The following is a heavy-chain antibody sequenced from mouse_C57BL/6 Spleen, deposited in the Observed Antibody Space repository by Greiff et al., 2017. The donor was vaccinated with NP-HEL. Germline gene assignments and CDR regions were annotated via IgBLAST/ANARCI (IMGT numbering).Heavy chain of an antibody. V-gene: IGHV5-17*01. Sequence: EVQLVESGGGLVKPGGSLKLSCAASGFTFSDYGMHWVRQAPEKGLEWVAYISSGSSTIYYADTVKGRFTISRDNAKNTLFLQMTSLRSEDTAMYYCARQDSNWYFDVWGTGTTVTVSS. CDR2: ISSGSSTI. CDR1: GFTFSDYG. CDR3: ARQDSNWYFDV. J-gene: IGHJ1*03.